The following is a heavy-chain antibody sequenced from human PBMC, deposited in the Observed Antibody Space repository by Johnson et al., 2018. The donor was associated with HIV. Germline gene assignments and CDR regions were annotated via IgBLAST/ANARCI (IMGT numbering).Heavy chain of an antibody. J-gene: IGHJ3*02. CDR2: IKQDGSEK. D-gene: IGHD3-22*01. Sequence: VQLVESGGGVVQPGTSLRLSCAASGFTFSTFAMHWVRQAPGKWLQWVANIKQDGSEKYYVDSVKGRFTISRDNAKNSLYLQMNSLRAEDTAVYYCATQGYDSSGLDAFDIWGQGTMVTVSS. V-gene: IGHV3-7*03. CDR1: GFTFSTFA. CDR3: ATQGYDSSGLDAFDI.